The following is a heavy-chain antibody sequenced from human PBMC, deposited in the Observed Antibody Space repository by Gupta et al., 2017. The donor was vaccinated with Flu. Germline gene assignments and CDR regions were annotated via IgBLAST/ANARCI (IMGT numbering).Heavy chain of an antibody. CDR3: AKSHRDGYNYGWFDP. J-gene: IGHJ5*02. CDR2: ISVIGGGT. D-gene: IGHD5-12*01. Sequence: APGKGLEWVSAISVIGGGTYYADSVKGRFTISRDNSKNTLYLQMNSLKAEDTAVYYCAKSHRDGYNYGWFDPWGQGTLVTVSS. V-gene: IGHV3-23*01.